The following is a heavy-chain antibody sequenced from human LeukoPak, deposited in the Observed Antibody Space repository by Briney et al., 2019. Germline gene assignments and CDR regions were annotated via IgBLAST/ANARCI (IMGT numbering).Heavy chain of an antibody. CDR1: GYTFTSYY. V-gene: IGHV1-46*01. Sequence: ASVKASCKASGYTFTSYYMYWVRQAPGPGLEWVGIINPSGGSTSYAQKFQGRVTMTRDTSTSTVYMELSSLRSEDTAVYYCAGPRYCSSTSCYTRDYYYGMDVWGQGTTVTVSS. CDR2: INPSGGST. D-gene: IGHD2-2*02. CDR3: AGPRYCSSTSCYTRDYYYGMDV. J-gene: IGHJ6*02.